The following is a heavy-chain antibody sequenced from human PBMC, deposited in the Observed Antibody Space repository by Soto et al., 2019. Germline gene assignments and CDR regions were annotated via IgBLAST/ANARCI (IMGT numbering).Heavy chain of an antibody. V-gene: IGHV3-7*03. J-gene: IGHJ4*02. CDR2: INPEASEK. CDR3: ARARIDY. CDR1: GFIFSDYW. Sequence: EVQLVESGGGLVQPGGSLRISCAVSGFIFSDYWMTWVRQAPGKGLEWVANINPEASEKYYVDSVKGRFTISRDNAKNSLYLQMISLRAEDTALYYCARARIDYWGRGTLITVSS.